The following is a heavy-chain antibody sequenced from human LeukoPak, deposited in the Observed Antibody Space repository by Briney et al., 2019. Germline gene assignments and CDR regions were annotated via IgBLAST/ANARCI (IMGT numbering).Heavy chain of an antibody. CDR3: ARLGVVIMGGAFDI. J-gene: IGHJ3*02. D-gene: IGHD3-3*01. CDR1: GYTFTGYY. CDR2: INPNSGGT. V-gene: IGHV1-2*02. Sequence: ASVKVSCKASGYTFTGYYMHWVRQAPGQGLEWMGWINPNSGGTNYAQKFQGRVTMTRDTSISTAYMELRSLRSDDTAVYYCARLGVVIMGGAFDIWGQGTMVTVSS.